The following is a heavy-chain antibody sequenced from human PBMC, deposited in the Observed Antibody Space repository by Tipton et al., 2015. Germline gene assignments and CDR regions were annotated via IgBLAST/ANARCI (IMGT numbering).Heavy chain of an antibody. Sequence: QSGAEVKKPGASVKVSCKASGYTFTSNGISWVRQAPGQGLEWMGWISAYNGNTKYAQKFQGRVTMTTDTATSIAYMELRSLRSDDTAVYYCAKGIRFLRSDKQYYSMDVWGQGTTVAVSS. D-gene: IGHD3-3*01. CDR2: ISAYNGNT. J-gene: IGHJ6*02. CDR3: AKGIRFLRSDKQYYSMDV. CDR1: GYTFTSNG. V-gene: IGHV1-18*01.